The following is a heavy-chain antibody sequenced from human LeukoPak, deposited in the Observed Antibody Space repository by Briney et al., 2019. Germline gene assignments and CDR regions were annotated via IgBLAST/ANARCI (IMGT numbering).Heavy chain of an antibody. Sequence: SETLSLTCTVSGGSISSYYWSWIRQPPGKGLEWIGYIYYSGSTNYNPSLKSRVTISVDTSKNQFSLKLSSVAAADTAVYYCARGRYYYDSSGYYADAFDIWGQGTMVTVSS. CDR2: IYYSGST. D-gene: IGHD3-22*01. J-gene: IGHJ3*02. CDR3: ARGRYYYDSSGYYADAFDI. V-gene: IGHV4-59*01. CDR1: GGSISSYY.